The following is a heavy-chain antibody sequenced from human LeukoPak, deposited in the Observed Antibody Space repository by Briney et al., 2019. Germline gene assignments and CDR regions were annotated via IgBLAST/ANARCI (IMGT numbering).Heavy chain of an antibody. D-gene: IGHD5-18*01. CDR1: GGTFSSYA. CDR2: IIPIFGTP. Sequence: SVKVSCKASGGTFSSYAISWVRQAPGQGLEWMGGIIPIFGTPNHAQQFQGRVTITADDSTGTACIELSSLSSEDTAVYYCASRGSGYRLPYYYYYYMDVWGKGTTVTVSS. J-gene: IGHJ6*03. V-gene: IGHV1-69*13. CDR3: ASRGSGYRLPYYYYYYMDV.